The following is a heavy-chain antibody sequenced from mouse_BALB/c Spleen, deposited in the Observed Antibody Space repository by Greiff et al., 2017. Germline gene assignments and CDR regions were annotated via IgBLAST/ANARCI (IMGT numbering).Heavy chain of an antibody. CDR3: ARGGIYYGSSLYYYAMDY. J-gene: IGHJ4*01. V-gene: IGHV1-63*02. CDR2: IYPGGGYT. CDR1: GYTFTNYW. Sequence: VQLQQSGAELVRPGTSVKISCKASGYTFTNYWLGWVKQRPGHGLEWIGDIYPGGGYTNYNEKFKGKATLTADTSSSTAYMQLSSLTSEDSAVYFCARGGIYYGSSLYYYAMDYWGQGTSVTVSS. D-gene: IGHD1-1*01.